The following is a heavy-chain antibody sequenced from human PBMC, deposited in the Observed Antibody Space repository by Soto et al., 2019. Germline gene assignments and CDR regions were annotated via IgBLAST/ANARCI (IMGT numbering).Heavy chain of an antibody. J-gene: IGHJ5*02. D-gene: IGHD2-2*01. CDR1: GFTFSSYS. V-gene: IGHV3-21*01. Sequence: GGSLRLSCAASGFTFSSYSMNWVRQAPGKGLEWVSSISSSSSYIYYADSVKGRFTISRDNAKNSLHLQMNSLRAEDTAVYYCARDPRDCSSTSCYAEWFDPWGQGTLVTVSS. CDR3: ARDPRDCSSTSCYAEWFDP. CDR2: ISSSSSYI.